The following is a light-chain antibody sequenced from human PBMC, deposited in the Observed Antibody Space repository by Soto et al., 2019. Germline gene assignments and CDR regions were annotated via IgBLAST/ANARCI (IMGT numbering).Light chain of an antibody. CDR3: QQYNNWPPVT. CDR1: QSVYNN. CDR2: GAS. Sequence: EIVMTQSPATLAVSPCERAALSCSASQSVYNNLAWYQQKPGQAPRLLIYGASTRATGIPARFSGSGSGTEFTLTISSLQSEDFAVYYCQQYNNWPPVTFGPGTKVDIK. V-gene: IGKV3-15*01. J-gene: IGKJ3*01.